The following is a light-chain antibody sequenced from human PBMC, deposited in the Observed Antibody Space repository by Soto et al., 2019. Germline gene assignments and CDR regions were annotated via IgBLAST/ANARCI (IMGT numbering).Light chain of an antibody. CDR2: SAS. J-gene: IGKJ5*01. Sequence: DIMMTQSPPTLSVSPGERATLSCRASQSISSSLAWYQQKPGQAPRLLIYSASTRATGTPARFSGSGSGTEFTLTISSLQSEDFAVYYCQQYKNWPPITFGQGTRREIK. V-gene: IGKV3-15*01. CDR3: QQYKNWPPIT. CDR1: QSISSS.